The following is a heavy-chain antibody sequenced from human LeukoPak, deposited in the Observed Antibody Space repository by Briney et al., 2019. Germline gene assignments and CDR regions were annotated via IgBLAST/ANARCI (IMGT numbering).Heavy chain of an antibody. V-gene: IGHV3-74*01. D-gene: IGHD2-2*01. CDR1: GFTLSSYW. CDR3: ARDLANQLDDY. J-gene: IGHJ4*02. Sequence: PGGSLRLSCAASGFTLSSYWMHWVRQAPGKGLVWVSGINSDGGSTRYADSVKGRFIITRDNAKNMLYLQMNSLRAEDTAVYYCARDLANQLDDYWGQGTLVTVSS. CDR2: INSDGGST.